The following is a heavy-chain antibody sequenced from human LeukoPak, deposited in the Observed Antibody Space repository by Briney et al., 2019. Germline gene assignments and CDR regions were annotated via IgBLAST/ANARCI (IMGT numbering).Heavy chain of an antibody. CDR1: GGSISSGAYY. Sequence: SEALSLTCTVSGGSISSGAYYWSWIRQPPGKGLEWIGEINHSGSTNYNPSLKSRVTISVDTSKNQFSLKLSSVTAADTAVYYCASQGYYYDSSGYYFFDYWGQGTLVTVSS. CDR2: INHSGST. D-gene: IGHD3-22*01. CDR3: ASQGYYYDSSGYYFFDY. V-gene: IGHV4-39*07. J-gene: IGHJ4*02.